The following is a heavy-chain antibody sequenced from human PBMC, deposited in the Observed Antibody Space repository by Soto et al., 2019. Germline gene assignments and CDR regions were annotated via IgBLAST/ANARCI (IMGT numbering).Heavy chain of an antibody. Sequence: ASVKVSCKASGGTFSSYAISWVRQAPGQGLEWMGGIIPIFGTANYAQKFQGRVTITADESTSTAYMELSSLRSEDTAVYYCARRFYADQVPYIYYMDVWGKGTTVPVS. CDR2: IIPIFGTA. CDR1: GGTFSSYA. J-gene: IGHJ6*03. D-gene: IGHD2-2*01. CDR3: ARRFYADQVPYIYYMDV. V-gene: IGHV1-69*13.